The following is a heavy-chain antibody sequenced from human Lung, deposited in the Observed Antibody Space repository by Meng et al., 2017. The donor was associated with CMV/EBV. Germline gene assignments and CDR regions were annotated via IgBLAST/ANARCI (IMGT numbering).Heavy chain of an antibody. Sequence: SVXVSXKASGGTFSSYAISWVRQAPGQGLEWMGGIIPILGIANYAQKFQGRVTITADKSTSTAYMELSSLRSEDTAVYYCARDLYSSSNTISAVNYWGQGTLVTVSS. CDR3: ARDLYSSSNTISAVNY. CDR1: GGTFSSYA. V-gene: IGHV1-69*10. D-gene: IGHD6-13*01. CDR2: IIPILGIA. J-gene: IGHJ4*02.